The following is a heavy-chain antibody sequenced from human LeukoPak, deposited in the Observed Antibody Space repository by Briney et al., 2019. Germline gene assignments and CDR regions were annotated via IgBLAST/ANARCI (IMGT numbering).Heavy chain of an antibody. V-gene: IGHV3-30*03. Sequence: GGSLRLSCAASGFTFSSYGMHWVRQAPGKGLEWVAVISYDGSNKYYADSVKGRFTISRDNSKNTLYLQMNSLRAEDTAVYYCARWGYYYDSSGYFHWGQGTLVTVSS. CDR2: ISYDGSNK. CDR1: GFTFSSYG. D-gene: IGHD3-22*01. CDR3: ARWGYYYDSSGYFH. J-gene: IGHJ4*02.